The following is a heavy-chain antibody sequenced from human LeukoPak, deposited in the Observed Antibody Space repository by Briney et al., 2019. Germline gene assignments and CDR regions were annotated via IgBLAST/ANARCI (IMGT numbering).Heavy chain of an antibody. CDR3: ARVRGGLYYYDSSGYDY. D-gene: IGHD3-22*01. Sequence: GASVKVSCKASGYTFTSYGISWVRQAPGQGLEWMGWISAYNGNTNYAQKLQGRVTMTTDTSTSTAYMELRSLRSDDTAVYYCARVRGGLYYYDSSGYDYWGQGTLVTVSS. V-gene: IGHV1-18*01. CDR2: ISAYNGNT. CDR1: GYTFTSYG. J-gene: IGHJ4*02.